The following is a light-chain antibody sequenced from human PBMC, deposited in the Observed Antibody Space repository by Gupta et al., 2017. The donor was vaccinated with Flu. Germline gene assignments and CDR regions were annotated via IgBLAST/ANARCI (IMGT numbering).Light chain of an antibody. V-gene: IGLV3-21*03. J-gene: IGLJ1*01. CDR1: NIGSKS. Sequence: SYVLTQPPSVSVAPGKTANITCGGNNIGSKSVHWYQQRPGQAPVLVVYDDTDRPSGIPERFSGSNSGNTATLTISRVEVGDEAEYFCQVWGSGSDHYVFGTGTSVTVL. CDR2: DDT. CDR3: QVWGSGSDHYV.